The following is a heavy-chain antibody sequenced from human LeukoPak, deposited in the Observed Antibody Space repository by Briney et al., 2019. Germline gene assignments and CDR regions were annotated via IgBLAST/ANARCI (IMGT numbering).Heavy chain of an antibody. Sequence: GGSLRLSCAASGFTFSSYWMSWVRQAPGKGLEWVANIEQDGSEKYYVDSVKGRFTISRDNAKNSLYLQMNSLRAEDTAVYYCARDLYYYGSGSYYSPPTPFDYWGQGTLVTVSS. CDR2: IEQDGSEK. D-gene: IGHD3-10*01. J-gene: IGHJ4*02. V-gene: IGHV3-7*01. CDR1: GFTFSSYW. CDR3: ARDLYYYGSGSYYSPPTPFDY.